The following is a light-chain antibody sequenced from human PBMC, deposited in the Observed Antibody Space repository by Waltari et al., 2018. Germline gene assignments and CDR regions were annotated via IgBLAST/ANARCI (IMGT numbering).Light chain of an antibody. Sequence: SCRASQSVGRTLAWYQQKPDQAPRLLIYGASNSATGIPDRFSGSGSGTDFSLTISGLEPEDFAVYYCQHYVRLPATFGQGTKVEIK. J-gene: IGKJ1*01. V-gene: IGKV3-20*01. CDR1: QSVGRT. CDR2: GAS. CDR3: QHYVRLPAT.